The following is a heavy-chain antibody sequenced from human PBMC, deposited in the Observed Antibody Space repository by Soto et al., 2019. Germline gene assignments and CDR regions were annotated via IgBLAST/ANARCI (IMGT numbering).Heavy chain of an antibody. J-gene: IGHJ4*02. CDR2: IKEDGSEN. D-gene: IGHD3-9*01. Sequence: EVQLVESGGGLVQSGGSLRLSCEASGFSFITYWMNWVRQAPGKGLEWLASIKEDGSENQYVDSVKGRFTISRDNARNSLYLQMNSLSGEDTAGYYCGWAISGSFALWGQGTLVIVSS. V-gene: IGHV3-7*04. CDR1: GFSFITYW. CDR3: GWAISGSFAL.